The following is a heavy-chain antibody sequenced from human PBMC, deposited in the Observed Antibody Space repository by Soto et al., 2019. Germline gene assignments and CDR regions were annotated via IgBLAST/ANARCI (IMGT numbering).Heavy chain of an antibody. CDR1: GFLLRSSGVG. J-gene: IGHJ4*02. Sequence: SGPTLVNPTQTLTLTCTFSGFLLRSSGVGVGWVRQPPGKALEWLEHIYWNDDKRYTPPLKSRVTITKDSSENQVVLKMTSMDPVDTGIYYCADVGFWSDYYAFDHWGQGTLVTVSS. CDR2: IYWNDDK. D-gene: IGHD3-3*01. CDR3: ADVGFWSDYYAFDH. V-gene: IGHV2-5*01.